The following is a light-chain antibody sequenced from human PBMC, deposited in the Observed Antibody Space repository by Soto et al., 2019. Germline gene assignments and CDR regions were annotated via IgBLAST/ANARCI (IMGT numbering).Light chain of an antibody. CDR2: EVI. J-gene: IGLJ2*01. Sequence: QSAPTQPASVSGSPGQSITISCTGTSSDVGGYNYVSWYQQHPGKAPKLLIYEVIKWPSGVSNRFSGSKSGNTASLTISGLQAEDEATYYCSSYTSIGTVVFGGGTQLTVL. V-gene: IGLV2-14*01. CDR1: SSDVGGYNY. CDR3: SSYTSIGTVV.